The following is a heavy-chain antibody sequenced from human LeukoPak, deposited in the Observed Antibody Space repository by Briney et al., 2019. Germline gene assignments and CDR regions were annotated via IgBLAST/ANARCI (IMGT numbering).Heavy chain of an antibody. D-gene: IGHD4-23*01. V-gene: IGHV3-74*01. CDR3: ARGRPHGNDY. CDR1: GFPFSSYW. CDR2: IFRDGSST. J-gene: IGHJ4*02. Sequence: GGSLRLSCVASGFPFSSYWMHWLRQAPGKGLVWVSSIFRDGSSTTYADSVKGRFSISRDNAKNTLYLQMNSLRVEDTAVYYCARGRPHGNDYWGQGTLVTVSS.